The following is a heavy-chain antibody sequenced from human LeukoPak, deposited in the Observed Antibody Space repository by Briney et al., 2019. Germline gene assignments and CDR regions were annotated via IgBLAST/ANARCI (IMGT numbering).Heavy chain of an antibody. D-gene: IGHD3-22*01. Sequence: SETLSLTCTVSGGSISSYYWSWIRQPAGKGLEWIGRIYTSGSTNYNPSLKSRVTMSVDTSKNQFSLKLSSVTAADTAVYYCARERPDYYDSSCYVFDSWGQGTLVTVAS. CDR1: GGSISSYY. CDR3: ARERPDYYDSSCYVFDS. CDR2: IYTSGST. V-gene: IGHV4-4*07. J-gene: IGHJ4*02.